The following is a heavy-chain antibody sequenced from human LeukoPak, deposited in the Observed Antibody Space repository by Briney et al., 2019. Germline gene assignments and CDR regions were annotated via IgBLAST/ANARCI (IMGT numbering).Heavy chain of an antibody. J-gene: IGHJ4*02. CDR3: AKRGVVIRVILVGFHKEAYYFDS. V-gene: IGHV3-23*01. CDR2: ISGSGGRT. D-gene: IGHD3-22*01. Sequence: RSGGSLRLSCAVSGITLSNYAMSWVRQAPGKGLEWVAGISGSGGRTTYADSVKGRFTISRDNRKSTLYLQMNSLRAEDTAVYFCAKRGVVIRVILVGFHKEAYYFDSWGQGARVTVSS. CDR1: GITLSNYA.